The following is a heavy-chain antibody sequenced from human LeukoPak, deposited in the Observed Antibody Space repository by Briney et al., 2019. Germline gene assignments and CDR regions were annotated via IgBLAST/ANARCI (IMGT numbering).Heavy chain of an antibody. D-gene: IGHD2-15*01. CDR2: INPNSGGT. CDR3: ARGPRWYFDY. Sequence: ASVKVSCKASGYTFTNYGLSWVRQAPGQGLEWMGWINPNSGGTNYAQKFQGRVTMTRDTSISTAYMELSRLRSDDTAVYYCARGPRWYFDYWGQGTLVTVSS. V-gene: IGHV1-2*02. J-gene: IGHJ4*02. CDR1: GYTFTNYG.